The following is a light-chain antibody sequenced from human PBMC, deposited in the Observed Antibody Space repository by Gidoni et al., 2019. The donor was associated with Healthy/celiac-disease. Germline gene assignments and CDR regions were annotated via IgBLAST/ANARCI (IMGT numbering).Light chain of an antibody. Sequence: QSALTQPPSASGSTGQSVTISCTGTSSDVGGYNYVSWYQQHQGKSPKLMIYEVSKRPSGVPDRFSGSKSGNTASLTVSGLQAEDEADYYCSSYAGSNNPYVFGTGTKVTVL. J-gene: IGLJ1*01. CDR2: EVS. V-gene: IGLV2-8*01. CDR1: SSDVGGYNY. CDR3: SSYAGSNNPYV.